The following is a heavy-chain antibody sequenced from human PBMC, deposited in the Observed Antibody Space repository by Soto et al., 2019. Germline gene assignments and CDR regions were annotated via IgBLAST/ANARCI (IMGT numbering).Heavy chain of an antibody. D-gene: IGHD6-13*01. V-gene: IGHV4-59*01. CDR1: GGSFSGYY. J-gene: IGHJ4*01. CDR2: MYNTGST. Sequence: PSETLSLTCAVYGGSFSGYYWSWIRQPPGKGLEWIGYMYNTGSTIYNPSLKSRVTISVDTSKNQFSLKLNSVTAADTAVYYCARYSAASGTYYFDYWGQGTLVTVSS. CDR3: ARYSAASGTYYFDY.